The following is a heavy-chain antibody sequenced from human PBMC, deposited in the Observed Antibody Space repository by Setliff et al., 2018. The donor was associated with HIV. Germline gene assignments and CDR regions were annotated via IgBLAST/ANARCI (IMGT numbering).Heavy chain of an antibody. CDR2: IYIYNSGST. CDR1: GGSFSGYY. CDR3: ARGVNFDY. D-gene: IGHD3-3*01. Sequence: SETLSLTCSVSGGSFSGYYWSWIRQPPGKGLEWIGYIYIYNSGSTNYNPSLTSLVTISVDTSRNQFSLKLTSVTAADTAIYYCARGVNFDYWGQGTQVTVSS. V-gene: IGHV4-59*01. J-gene: IGHJ4*02.